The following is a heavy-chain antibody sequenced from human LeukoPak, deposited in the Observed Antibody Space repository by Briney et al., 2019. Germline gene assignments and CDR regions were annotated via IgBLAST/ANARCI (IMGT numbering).Heavy chain of an antibody. D-gene: IGHD6-13*01. Sequence: SQTLSLTCTVSGGSISSGGYYWSWIRQHPGKGLEWIGYIYYSGSTYYNPSLKSRVTISVDTSKNQFSLKLSSVTAADTAVYYCARDGMRIAAAGFDAFDIWGQGTMVTVSS. CDR1: GGSISSGGYY. CDR3: ARDGMRIAAAGFDAFDI. V-gene: IGHV4-31*03. J-gene: IGHJ3*02. CDR2: IYYSGST.